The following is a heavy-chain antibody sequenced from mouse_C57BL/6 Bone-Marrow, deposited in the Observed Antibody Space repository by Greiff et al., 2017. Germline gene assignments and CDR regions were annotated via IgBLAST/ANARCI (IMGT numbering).Heavy chain of an antibody. Sequence: QVQLQQPGAELVKPGASVKLSCKASGYTFTSYWLQWVKQRPGQGLEWIGEIAPSDSYTNYNQKFKGKATLTVDTSSSTAYMQLSSLTSEDSAVYYCAGGRYWGQGTTLTVSS. CDR1: GYTFTSYW. J-gene: IGHJ2*01. CDR3: AGGRY. V-gene: IGHV1-50*01. CDR2: IAPSDSYT.